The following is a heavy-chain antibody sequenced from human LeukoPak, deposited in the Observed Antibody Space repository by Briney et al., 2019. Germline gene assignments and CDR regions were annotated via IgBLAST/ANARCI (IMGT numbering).Heavy chain of an antibody. Sequence: GGSLRLSCAASGFTVSSNYMSWVRQAPGKGLEWVSVIYSGGSIYYADSVKGRFTISRDNSKNTLYLQMNSLRAEDTAVYYCARARKSDPYYFDYWGQGTLVTVSS. D-gene: IGHD1-14*01. CDR2: IYSGGSI. CDR3: ARARKSDPYYFDY. J-gene: IGHJ4*02. CDR1: GFTVSSNY. V-gene: IGHV3-66*01.